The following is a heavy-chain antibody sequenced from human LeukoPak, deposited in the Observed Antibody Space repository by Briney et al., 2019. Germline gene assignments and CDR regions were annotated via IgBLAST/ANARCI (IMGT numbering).Heavy chain of an antibody. Sequence: SETLSLTCTVSGGSISSSSYYWGWIRQPPGKGLEWIGSIYYSGSTYYNPSLKSRVTISVDTSKNQFSLKLSSVTAADTAVYYCARGHVEMANPRPSPFLGPSPPFDYWGQGTLVTVSS. CDR2: IYYSGST. J-gene: IGHJ4*02. D-gene: IGHD5-24*01. CDR3: ARGHVEMANPRPSPFLGPSPPFDY. V-gene: IGHV4-39*01. CDR1: GGSISSSSYY.